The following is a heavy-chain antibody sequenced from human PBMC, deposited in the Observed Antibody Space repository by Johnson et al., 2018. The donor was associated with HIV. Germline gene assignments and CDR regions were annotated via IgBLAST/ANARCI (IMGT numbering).Heavy chain of an antibody. CDR3: VRGLTGEQVDI. V-gene: IGHV3-15*01. J-gene: IGHJ3*02. CDR1: GFTFTNAW. CDR2: IKSKVDGGTT. D-gene: IGHD3-16*01. Sequence: VQLVESGGGVVQPGGSLRLSCAASGFTFTNAWMSWVRQAPGKGLEWVGRIKSKVDGGTTDYAAPVKGRFTISRDDSKNTQYLQMNSLKTEDTAVYYCVRGLTGEQVDIWGQGTMVTVSS.